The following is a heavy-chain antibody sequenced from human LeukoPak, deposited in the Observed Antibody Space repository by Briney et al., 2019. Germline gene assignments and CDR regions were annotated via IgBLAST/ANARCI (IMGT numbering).Heavy chain of an antibody. CDR2: IYSGGST. D-gene: IGHD2-15*01. J-gene: IGHJ4*02. CDR1: GFTVGPYY. Sequence: TGGSLRLSCVDSGFTVGPYYLSWVRQAPGKGLEWVSVIYSGGSTYFADSVKGRFTISRDISKNTVYLQMNSLRVEDTAVYYCARGLGTNYGGYCSGGSCPFYWGQGTLVTVSS. CDR3: ARGLGTNYGGYCSGGSCPFY. V-gene: IGHV3-66*01.